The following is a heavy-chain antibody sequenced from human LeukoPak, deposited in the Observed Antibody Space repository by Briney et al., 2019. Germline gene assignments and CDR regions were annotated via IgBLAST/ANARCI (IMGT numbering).Heavy chain of an antibody. V-gene: IGHV3-30*04. CDR1: GFTFSSYA. D-gene: IGHD2-15*01. Sequence: GGSLRLSCAASGFTFSSYAMHWVRQAPGKGLEWVAVISYDGSNKYYADSVKGRFTISRDNSKNTLYLQMNSLRAEDTAVYYCARGYQGYCSGGSCPVHWFDPWGQGTLVTVSS. CDR3: ARGYQGYCSGGSCPVHWFDP. CDR2: ISYDGSNK. J-gene: IGHJ5*02.